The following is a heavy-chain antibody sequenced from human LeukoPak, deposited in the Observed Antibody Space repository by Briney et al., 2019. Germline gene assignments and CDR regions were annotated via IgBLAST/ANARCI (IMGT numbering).Heavy chain of an antibody. CDR1: GYTFTSYG. CDR3: ARASGSGSYYNKRNNWFDP. J-gene: IGHJ5*02. Sequence: GASVKVSCKASGYTFTSYGISWVRQAPGQGLEWMGWISACNGNTNYAQKFQGRVTMTTDTSTSIAYMELRSLKSDDTAVYYCARASGSGSYYNKRNNWFDPWGQGTLVTVSS. V-gene: IGHV1-18*01. D-gene: IGHD3-10*01. CDR2: ISACNGNT.